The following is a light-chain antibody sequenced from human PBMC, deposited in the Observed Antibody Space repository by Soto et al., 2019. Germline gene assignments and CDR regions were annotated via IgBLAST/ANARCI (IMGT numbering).Light chain of an antibody. Sequence: QSAVTQPASVSGSPGQSIAISCTGTSSDVGGYNYVSWYQQHPGKAPKLMIYDVSSRPSGVSDRFSGSKSGNTASLTISGLQAEDESDYYCSSYTSSSTLVFGGGTKVTVL. CDR3: SSYTSSSTLV. CDR2: DVS. V-gene: IGLV2-14*01. J-gene: IGLJ2*01. CDR1: SSDVGGYNY.